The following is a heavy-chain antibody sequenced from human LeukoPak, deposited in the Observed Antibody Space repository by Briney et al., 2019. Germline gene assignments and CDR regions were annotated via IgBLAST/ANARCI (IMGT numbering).Heavy chain of an antibody. V-gene: IGHV3-21*01. J-gene: IGHJ4*02. CDR3: ARGGSSHWSFDY. D-gene: IGHD3-3*01. CDR2: ISSSSSYI. CDR1: GFTFSSYS. Sequence: PGGSLRLSCAASGFTFSSYSMNWVRQAPGKGLEWVSSISSSSSYIYYADSVKGRFTISRDNSKNTLYLQMNSLRAEDTAVYYCARGGSSHWSFDYWGRGTLVTVSS.